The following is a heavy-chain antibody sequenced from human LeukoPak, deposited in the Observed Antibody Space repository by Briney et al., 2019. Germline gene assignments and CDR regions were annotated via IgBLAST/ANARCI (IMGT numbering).Heavy chain of an antibody. CDR3: ASRSSSWYWGYYYYGMDV. CDR1: GYQFISYT. D-gene: IGHD6-13*01. V-gene: IGHV1-3*01. CDR2: INAGNGNT. J-gene: IGHJ6*02. Sequence: ASVKVSCKASGYQFISYTMSWVRQAPGQRLEWMGWINAGNGNTKYSQKFQGRVTITRDTSASTAYMELSSLRSEDTAVYYCASRSSSWYWGYYYYGMDVWGQGTTVTVSS.